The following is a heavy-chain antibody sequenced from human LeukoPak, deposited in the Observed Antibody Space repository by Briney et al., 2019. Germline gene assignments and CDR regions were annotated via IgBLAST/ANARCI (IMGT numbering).Heavy chain of an antibody. CDR3: AKGWSVTMVMAAPGD. J-gene: IGHJ4*02. D-gene: IGHD3-10*01. CDR2: ISANGAKT. CDR1: GFTFNSYA. Sequence: GGSLRLSCAASGFTFNSYAMSRVRQVPGKGLEWVSGISANGAKTYYADSVKGRFTISRDNSKNTQSLQMNSLRAEDTALYYCAKGWSVTMVMAAPGDWGQGALVTVSS. V-gene: IGHV3-23*01.